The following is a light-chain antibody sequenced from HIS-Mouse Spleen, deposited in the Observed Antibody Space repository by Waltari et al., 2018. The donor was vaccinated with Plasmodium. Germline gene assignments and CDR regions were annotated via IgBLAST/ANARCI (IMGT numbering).Light chain of an antibody. CDR2: AAS. CDR3: QQYYSYLLT. J-gene: IGKJ4*01. V-gene: IGKV1-8*01. Sequence: AIRMTQSPSSFSASTGDRVTITCRASQGISSYLAWYQQKPGKAPKRLIYAASTLQSGVPSRFSGSGSGTDFTLTISCLQSEDFATYCCQQYYSYLLTFGGGTKVEIK. CDR1: QGISSY.